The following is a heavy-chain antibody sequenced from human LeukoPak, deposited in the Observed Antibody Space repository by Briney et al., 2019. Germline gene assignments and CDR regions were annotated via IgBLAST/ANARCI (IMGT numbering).Heavy chain of an antibody. V-gene: IGHV3-74*01. D-gene: IGHD5-18*01. J-gene: IGHJ4*02. Sequence: GGPLRLSCAASAFTFSSYWMHWVRQAPGKGLVWVSRISLDGSRTDYADSVKGRFTISRDNAKNTLYLQMNTLRAEDTAVYYCASSGYSLFDYWGQGALVTVSS. CDR3: ASSGYSLFDY. CDR1: AFTFSSYW. CDR2: ISLDGSRT.